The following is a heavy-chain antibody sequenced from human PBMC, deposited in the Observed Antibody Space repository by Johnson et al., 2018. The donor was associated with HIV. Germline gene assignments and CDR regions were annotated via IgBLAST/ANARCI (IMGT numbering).Heavy chain of an antibody. CDR1: GFRFTNYW. J-gene: IGHJ3*02. V-gene: IGHV3-30-3*01. D-gene: IGHD3-22*01. CDR2: ISYDGSNK. Sequence: QVQLVESGGGLVQPGGSLRLSCAASGFRFTNYWMSWVRQAPGKGLEWVAVISYDGSNKYYADSVKGRFTISRDNAKNSLYLQMNSLRAEDTALYYCARAMYYYDTSGYLIRPRAFDIWGQGTVVTVSS. CDR3: ARAMYYYDTSGYLIRPRAFDI.